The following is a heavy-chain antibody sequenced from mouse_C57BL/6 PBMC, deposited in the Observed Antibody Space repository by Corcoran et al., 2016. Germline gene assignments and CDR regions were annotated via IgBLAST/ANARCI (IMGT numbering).Heavy chain of an antibody. Sequence: EVQLQQSGPELVKPGASVKISCTASGYTFTDYYMNWVKQSHGKSLEWIGDINPNNGGTSHNQKFKGKATLTVDKSSSTAYMELRSLTSEDSAVYYCAGLYDAMDYWGQGTSVTVSS. V-gene: IGHV1-26*01. J-gene: IGHJ4*01. CDR1: GYTFTDYY. CDR3: AGLYDAMDY. CDR2: INPNNGGT.